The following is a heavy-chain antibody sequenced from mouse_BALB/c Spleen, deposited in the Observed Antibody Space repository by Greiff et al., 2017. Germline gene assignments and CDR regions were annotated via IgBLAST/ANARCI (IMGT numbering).Heavy chain of an antibody. D-gene: IGHD2-4*01. Sequence: QVQLQQSGPQLVRPGASVKISCKASGYSFTSYWMHWVKQRPGQGLEWIGMIDPSDSETRLNQKFKDKATLTVDKSSSTAYMELSSLTSEDSAVYYCARDDYAGMDYWGQGTSVTVSS. CDR1: GYSFTSYW. CDR2: IDPSDSET. J-gene: IGHJ4*01. CDR3: ARDDYAGMDY. V-gene: IGHV1S127*01.